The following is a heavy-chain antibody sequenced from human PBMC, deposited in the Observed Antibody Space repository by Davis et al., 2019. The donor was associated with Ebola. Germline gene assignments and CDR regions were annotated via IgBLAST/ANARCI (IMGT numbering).Heavy chain of an antibody. Sequence: AASVKVSCKASGYTFTSYGISWVRQAPGQGLEWMGWISAYNGNTNYAPKFQGWVTMTRDTSITTAYMELTSLKSEDTGMYYCARPKMITDLQSWGQGTLVTVSS. V-gene: IGHV1-18*01. CDR2: ISAYNGNT. D-gene: IGHD4-11*01. CDR3: ARPKMITDLQS. CDR1: GYTFTSYG. J-gene: IGHJ4*02.